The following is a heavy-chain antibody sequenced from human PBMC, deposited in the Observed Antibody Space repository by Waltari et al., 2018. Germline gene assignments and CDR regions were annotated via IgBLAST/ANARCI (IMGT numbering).Heavy chain of an antibody. Sequence: EEHLLESGGGLAQPGGSLRLSCAASGFNCISYAMSWVRQAPGKGLEWVSGISDSGVITKYADSVKGRFTVSRDNSKNTVFLHLNSLRAEDTAIYYCARHLYSIDYLELAKWGQGTLVTVSS. CDR2: ISDSGVIT. V-gene: IGHV3-23*01. CDR3: ARHLYSIDYLELAK. D-gene: IGHD3-22*01. CDR1: GFNCISYA. J-gene: IGHJ4*02.